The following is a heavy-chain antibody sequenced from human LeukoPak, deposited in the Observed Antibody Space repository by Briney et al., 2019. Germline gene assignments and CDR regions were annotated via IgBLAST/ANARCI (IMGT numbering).Heavy chain of an antibody. CDR2: INPNSGGT. V-gene: IGHV1-2*02. CDR3: ARVRSSGYYSDDAFDI. CDR1: GYTFTGYY. J-gene: IGHJ3*02. Sequence: ASVKVSCKASGYTFTGYYMHWVRQAPGQGLEWMGWINPNSGGTNYAQKFQGRVTMTRDTSISTAYMELSRLRSDDTAVYYCARVRSSGYYSDDAFDIWGQGTMVTVSS. D-gene: IGHD3-22*01.